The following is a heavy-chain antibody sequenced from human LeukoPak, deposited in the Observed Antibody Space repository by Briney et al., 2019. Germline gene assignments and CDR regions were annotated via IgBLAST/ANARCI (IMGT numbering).Heavy chain of an antibody. CDR3: ARLITTSWMGFDL. CDR1: GVTSSNYA. CDR2: IIPLFCIT. Sequence: EASVKVSSKASGVTSSNYAIIWLRQAPGQGVERMGRIIPLFCITNYAQKFPDRVTITADKSTNTTYMEQTSLRSEDTAVYYCARLITTSWMGFDLWGRGTLVTVSS. J-gene: IGHJ2*01. D-gene: IGHD4/OR15-4a*01. V-gene: IGHV1-69*17.